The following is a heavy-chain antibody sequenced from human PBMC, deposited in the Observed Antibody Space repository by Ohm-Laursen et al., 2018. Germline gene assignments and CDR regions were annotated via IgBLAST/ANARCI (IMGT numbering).Heavy chain of an antibody. CDR1: GYTFTGYY. V-gene: IGHV1-2*02. CDR3: ARAPRVRGDVVIWFDP. CDR2: INPNSGGT. Sequence: GSSVKVSCKASGYTFTGYYMHWVRQAPGQGLEWMGWINPNSGGTNYAQKFQGRVTMTRDTSISTAYMELSRLRSDDTAVYYCARAPRVRGDVVIWFDPWGQGTLVTVSS. D-gene: IGHD2-21*01. J-gene: IGHJ5*02.